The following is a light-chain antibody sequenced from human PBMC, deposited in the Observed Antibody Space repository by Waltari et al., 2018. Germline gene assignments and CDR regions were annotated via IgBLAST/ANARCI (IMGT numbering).Light chain of an antibody. Sequence: DIQVTQSPSSLSAAVGDRVSITCRASQSIGNYLNWYQQKPGKAPKLLIYSASSLQSGFPSRFRGSGSGTDFTLTITSLQPEDFAIYYCQETYSSPPSTFGQGTKVESK. CDR1: QSIGNY. V-gene: IGKV1-39*01. CDR2: SAS. J-gene: IGKJ1*01. CDR3: QETYSSPPST.